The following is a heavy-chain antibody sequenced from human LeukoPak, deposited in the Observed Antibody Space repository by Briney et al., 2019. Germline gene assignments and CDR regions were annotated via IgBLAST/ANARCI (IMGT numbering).Heavy chain of an antibody. CDR1: GGSISSYY. CDR3: ARLSYYYYGMDV. J-gene: IGHJ6*02. CDR2: IYYSGST. Sequence: SETLSLTCTVSGGSISSYYWSWIRQPPGKGLEWIGYIYYSGSTNYNPSLKSRVTISVDTSKNQFSLKLSSVAAADTAVYYCARLSYYYYGMDVWGQGTTVTVSS. V-gene: IGHV4-59*01.